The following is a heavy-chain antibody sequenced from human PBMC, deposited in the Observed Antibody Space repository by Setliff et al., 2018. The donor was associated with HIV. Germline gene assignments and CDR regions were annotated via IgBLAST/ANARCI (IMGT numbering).Heavy chain of an antibody. Sequence: PGGSLRLSCAASGFTFSNYNMNWVRQAPGKGLEWVSSITISSSYIYYADSVKGRFTISRDNAKSSLYLQMNSLRAEDTAVYYCARVKPHLRRSGSYWIVDYWGQGTLVTVSS. CDR3: ARVKPHLRRSGSYWIVDY. CDR2: ITISSSYI. J-gene: IGHJ4*02. D-gene: IGHD1-26*01. V-gene: IGHV3-21*01. CDR1: GFTFSNYN.